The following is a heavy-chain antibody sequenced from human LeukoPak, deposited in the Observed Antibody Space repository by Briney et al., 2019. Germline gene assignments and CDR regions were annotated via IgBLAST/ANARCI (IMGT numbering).Heavy chain of an antibody. D-gene: IGHD3-9*01. CDR3: ARDRSNYDILTGPAYGMDV. CDR2: IYHSGST. CDR1: GYSISSGYY. Sequence: AETLSLTCTVSGYSISSGYYWGWIRQPPGKGLEWIGGIYHSGSTYYNPSLKSRVTISVDTSKNQFSLKLSSVTAADTAVYYCARDRSNYDILTGPAYGMDVWGQGTTVTVSS. V-gene: IGHV4-38-2*02. J-gene: IGHJ6*02.